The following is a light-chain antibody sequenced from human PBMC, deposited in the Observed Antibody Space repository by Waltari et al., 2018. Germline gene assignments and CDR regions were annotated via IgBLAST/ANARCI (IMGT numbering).Light chain of an antibody. CDR1: QSLSGT. Sequence: ELVLTQSAGTLSLSPGERATLPCRASQSLSGTLAWYQQKPGMAPRLLSYEVPSRASGIPDRFSGSGSRTDFSLTISRLEPEDFAVYYCQKYGTLPATFGQGTKVEFK. CDR3: QKYGTLPAT. V-gene: IGKV3-20*01. J-gene: IGKJ1*01. CDR2: EVP.